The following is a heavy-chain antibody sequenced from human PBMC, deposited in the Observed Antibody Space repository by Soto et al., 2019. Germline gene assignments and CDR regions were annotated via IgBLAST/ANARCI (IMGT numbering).Heavy chain of an antibody. CDR1: GGTFSSYA. CDR3: AGSRPSYYYDSSGYSYYFDY. CDR2: IIPMFGTA. Sequence: AASVKVSCKASGGTFSSYAISWVRQAPGQGLEWMGGIIPMFGTANYAQKFQGRVMITADESTSTAYMELSSLRSEDTAVYYCAGSRPSYYYDSSGYSYYFDYWGQGTQVTVSS. V-gene: IGHV1-69*13. D-gene: IGHD3-22*01. J-gene: IGHJ4*02.